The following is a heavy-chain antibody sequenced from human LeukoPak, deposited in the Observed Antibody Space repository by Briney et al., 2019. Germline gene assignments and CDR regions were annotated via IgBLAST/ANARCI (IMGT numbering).Heavy chain of an antibody. J-gene: IGHJ4*02. D-gene: IGHD3-10*01. V-gene: IGHV4-59*01. CDR2: IYYSGST. CDR1: GASISSYY. CDR3: ARGLWFGELPELDY. Sequence: SETLSLTCTVSGASISSYYWSWIRQPPGKGLEWVGYIYYSGSTNYNPSLKSRVTISVDTSTNQFSLKLSSVTAADTAGYYCARGLWFGELPELDYWGQGTLVTVSS.